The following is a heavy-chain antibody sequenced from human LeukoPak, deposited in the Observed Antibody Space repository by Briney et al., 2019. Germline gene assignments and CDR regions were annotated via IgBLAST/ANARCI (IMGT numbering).Heavy chain of an antibody. CDR2: ISGSGGNT. CDR3: AKAGEGRYYYFDY. D-gene: IGHD1-1*01. V-gene: IGHV3-23*01. CDR1: GFTFSNYG. Sequence: GGTLRLSCAASGFTFSNYGMNWVRQAPGKGLEWVSAISGSGGNTDYADSVKGRFTISRDNSKNTLYLQMNSLRAEDTAVYYCAKAGEGRYYYFDYWGQGTLVTVSS. J-gene: IGHJ4*02.